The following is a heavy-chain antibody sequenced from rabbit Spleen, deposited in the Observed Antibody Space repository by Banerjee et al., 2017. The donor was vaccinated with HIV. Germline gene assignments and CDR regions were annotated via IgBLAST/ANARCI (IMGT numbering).Heavy chain of an antibody. CDR2: INTATGKP. J-gene: IGHJ3*01. CDR3: ARDLPGAIGWNFYL. V-gene: IGHV1S45*01. D-gene: IGHD3-1*01. Sequence: QEELEESGGGLVKPEGSLKLCCKASGFSFSDRDVMCWVRQAPGKGLEWIACINTATGKPVYSTWAKGRFTVSTTSSTTVTLQMTSLTAADTATYFCARDLPGAIGWNFYLWGQGTLVTVS. CDR1: GFSFSDRDV.